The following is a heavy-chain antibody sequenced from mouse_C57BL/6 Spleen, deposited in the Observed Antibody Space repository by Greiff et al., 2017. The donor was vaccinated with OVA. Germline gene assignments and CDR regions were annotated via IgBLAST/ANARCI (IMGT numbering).Heavy chain of an antibody. D-gene: IGHD3-3*01. CDR3: TGDRRFAY. CDR2: IDPENGDT. V-gene: IGHV14-4*01. CDR1: GFNIKDDY. J-gene: IGHJ3*01. Sequence: EVKLQESGAELVRPGASVKLSCTASGFNIKDDYMHWVKQRPEQGLEWIGWIDPENGDTEYASKFQGKATITADTSSNTAYLQLSSLTSEDTAVYYCTGDRRFAYWGQGTLVTVSA.